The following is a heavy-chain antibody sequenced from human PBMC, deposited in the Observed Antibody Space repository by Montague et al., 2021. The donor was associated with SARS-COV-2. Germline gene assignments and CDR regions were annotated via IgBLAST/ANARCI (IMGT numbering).Heavy chain of an antibody. CDR3: AGLGDGIVTSPILVLGPYYTFCYMDV. CDR1: GGSFSRYY. CDR2: ISQSGNT. D-gene: IGHD2-8*02. Sequence: SETLSLTCAVSGGSFSRYYWSWIRQPPGKGLEWIGEISQSGNTKYNPSLQSRVSISLDTSRNQFSLKGGSVTAADTAIYYWAGLGDGIVTSPILVLGPYYTFCYMDVWGKGTTVTVSS. J-gene: IGHJ6*03. V-gene: IGHV4-34*01.